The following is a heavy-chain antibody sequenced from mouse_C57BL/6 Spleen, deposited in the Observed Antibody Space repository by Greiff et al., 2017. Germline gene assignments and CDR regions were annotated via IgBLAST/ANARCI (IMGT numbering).Heavy chain of an antibody. CDR3: ARRGSYYAMDY. CDR1: GYTFTSYD. V-gene: IGHV1-85*01. D-gene: IGHD1-1*02. Sequence: QVQLQQSGPELVKPGASVKLSCKASGYTFTSYDINWVKQRPGQGLEWIGWIYPRDGSNKYNEKFKGKATLTVDTSSSTAYMELHSLTSEDSAVYFCARRGSYYAMDYWGQGTSVTVSS. CDR2: IYPRDGSN. J-gene: IGHJ4*01.